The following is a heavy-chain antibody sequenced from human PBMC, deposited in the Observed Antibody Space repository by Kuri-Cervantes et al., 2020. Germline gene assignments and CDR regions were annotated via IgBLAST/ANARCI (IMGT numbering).Heavy chain of an antibody. J-gene: IGHJ4*02. CDR2: IYYSGST. V-gene: IGHV4-38-2*01. CDR1: GFTFSDYY. Sequence: ESLKISCAASGFTFSDYYMNWVRQAPGKGLEWIGSIYYSGSTYYNPSLKSRVTISVDTSKNQFSLKLSSVTAADTAVYYCARSSSSWYYFDYWGQGTLVTVSS. CDR3: ARSSSSWYYFDY. D-gene: IGHD6-13*01.